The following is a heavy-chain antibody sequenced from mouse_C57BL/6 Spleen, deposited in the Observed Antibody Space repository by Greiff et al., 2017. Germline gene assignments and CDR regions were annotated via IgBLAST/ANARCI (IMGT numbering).Heavy chain of an antibody. CDR1: GYTFTDYN. Sequence: EVQLQQSGPELVKPGASVKIPCKASGYTFTDYNMDWVQQSHGKSLEWIGDINPNNGGTIYNQKFKGKATVTVDKSSSTASMELSSLTSEDTAVYYCARRDVVSVFWFAYWGQGTLVTVSA. J-gene: IGHJ3*01. CDR2: INPNNGGT. CDR3: ARRDVVSVFWFAY. V-gene: IGHV1-18*01. D-gene: IGHD3-3*01.